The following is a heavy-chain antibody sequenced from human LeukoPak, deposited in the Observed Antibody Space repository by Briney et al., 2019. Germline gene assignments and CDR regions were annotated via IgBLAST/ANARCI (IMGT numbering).Heavy chain of an antibody. CDR1: GFTFSSYA. CDR3: AKTSGYHGTTYYFDY. Sequence: GGSLRLSCAASGFTFSSYAMSWVRQAPGKGLEWVSAISGSGGSTYYADSVRGRFTISRDNSKYTLYLQMNSLRAEDTAVYYCAKTSGYHGTTYYFDYWGQGTLVTVSS. V-gene: IGHV3-23*01. J-gene: IGHJ4*02. D-gene: IGHD5-12*01. CDR2: ISGSGGST.